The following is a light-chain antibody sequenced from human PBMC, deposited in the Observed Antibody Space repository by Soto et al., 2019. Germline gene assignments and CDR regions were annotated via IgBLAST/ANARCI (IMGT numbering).Light chain of an antibody. CDR3: QQYGGSPLVT. J-gene: IGKJ3*01. CDR1: QGVTKHY. V-gene: IGKV3-20*01. CDR2: GVS. Sequence: EFGKTQSPGPLAFSPGGRGHPLRRGSQGVTKHYLAWYPPKPGQAPRLLIHGVSNRAAGIPDRFSGSGSGTDFTLTISRLEPEDFAVYYCQQYGGSPLVTFGPGTKVDIK.